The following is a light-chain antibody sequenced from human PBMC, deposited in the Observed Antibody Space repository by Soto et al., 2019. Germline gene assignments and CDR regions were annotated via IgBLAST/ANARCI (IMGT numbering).Light chain of an antibody. CDR2: EVT. CDR1: SSDVGAYNR. J-gene: IGLJ2*01. CDR3: SSYTSSTTLV. Sequence: QSALTQPPSVSGSPGQSVAISCTGTSSDVGAYNRVSWYQQPPGTAPKVLIYEVTNRPSGVPDRFSGSKSGNTASLTISGLQAEDEADYYCSSYTSSTTLVFGGETKLTVL. V-gene: IGLV2-18*02.